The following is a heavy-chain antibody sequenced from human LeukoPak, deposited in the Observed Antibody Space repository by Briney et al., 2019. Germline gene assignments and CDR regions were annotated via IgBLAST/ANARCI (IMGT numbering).Heavy chain of an antibody. CDR1: GGSISSGGYY. CDR3: ARGYCSSTSCKHNWFDP. Sequence: SQTLSLTCNVSGGSISSGGYYWRWIRQHPGKGLEWIGYIYYSGSTYYNPSLKSRVTISVDTSKNQFSLKLSSVTAADTAVYYCARGYCSSTSCKHNWFDPWGQGTLVTVSS. V-gene: IGHV4-31*03. D-gene: IGHD2-2*01. CDR2: IYYSGST. J-gene: IGHJ5*02.